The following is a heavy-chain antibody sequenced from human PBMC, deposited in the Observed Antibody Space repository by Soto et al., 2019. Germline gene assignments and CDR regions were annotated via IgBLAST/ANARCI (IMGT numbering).Heavy chain of an antibody. CDR3: AKGGIAALISAACTGNWFDP. V-gene: IGHV3-9*01. CDR1: GFTFDDYA. CDR2: ISWSGTTI. Sequence: EVHLVESGGGLVQPGRSLKLSCVASGFTFDDYAMYWVRQAPGKGPEWVSGISWSGTTIAYADSVKGRFTISRDNAKNTLYIHMNSLRADDTALYYCAKGGIAALISAACTGNWFDPWGQGSLVTVSS. D-gene: IGHD6-13*01. J-gene: IGHJ5*02.